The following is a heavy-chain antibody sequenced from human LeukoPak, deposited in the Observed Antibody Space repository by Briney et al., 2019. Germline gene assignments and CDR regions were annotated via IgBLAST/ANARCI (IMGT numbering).Heavy chain of an antibody. Sequence: ASVKVSCKVSGYTLTELSMHWVRQAPGKGLEWMGGFDPEDGETIYAQKFQGRVTMTEDTSTDTAYMELSSLRSEDTAVYYCATANVIVLMVYAQSSAFDIWGQGTMVTVSS. CDR1: GYTLTELS. V-gene: IGHV1-24*01. CDR3: ATANVIVLMVYAQSSAFDI. CDR2: FDPEDGET. D-gene: IGHD2-8*01. J-gene: IGHJ3*02.